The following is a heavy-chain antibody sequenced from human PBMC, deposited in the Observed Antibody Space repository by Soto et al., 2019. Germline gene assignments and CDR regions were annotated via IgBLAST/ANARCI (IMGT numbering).Heavy chain of an antibody. CDR1: GGSISSGDSY. CDR3: AREGAASYSYYYGTDV. Sequence: KLSETLSLTCTVSGGSISSGDSYWSWIRQSPGKGLEWIGYTYHSGSPYYNPSLESRVTISVDTSKNQFSLKLNSVTAADTAVYYCAREGAASYSYYYGTDVWGQGTTVTVSS. D-gene: IGHD3-16*01. J-gene: IGHJ6*02. V-gene: IGHV4-30-4*01. CDR2: TYHSGSP.